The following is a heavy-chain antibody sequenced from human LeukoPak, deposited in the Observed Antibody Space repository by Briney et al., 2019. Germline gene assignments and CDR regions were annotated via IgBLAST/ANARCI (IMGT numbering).Heavy chain of an antibody. CDR2: IYSGGST. CDR3: ARVNIVVVPAAMRAYYFDY. CDR1: GFTVSSNY. D-gene: IGHD2-2*01. J-gene: IGHJ4*02. V-gene: IGHV3-53*01. Sequence: GGSLRLSCAASGFTVSSNYMSWVRQAPGKGLEWVSVIYSGGSTYYADSVKGRFTISSDNSKNTLYLQMNSLRAEDTAVYYCARVNIVVVPAAMRAYYFDYWGQGTLVTVSS.